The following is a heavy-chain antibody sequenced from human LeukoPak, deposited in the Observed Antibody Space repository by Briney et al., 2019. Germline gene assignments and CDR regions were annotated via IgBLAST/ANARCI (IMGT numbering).Heavy chain of an antibody. CDR2: IYSGGST. CDR1: GFTVRSNY. CDR3: AKDDARQSSWYSDYFDY. D-gene: IGHD6-13*01. V-gene: IGHV3-66*01. J-gene: IGHJ4*02. Sequence: GGSLRLSCVASGFTVRSNYLSWVRQAPGKGLEWVSLIYSGGSTYYADSVKGRFTISRDNSKNTLYLQMNSLRAEDTAVYYCAKDDARQSSWYSDYFDYWGQGTLVTVSS.